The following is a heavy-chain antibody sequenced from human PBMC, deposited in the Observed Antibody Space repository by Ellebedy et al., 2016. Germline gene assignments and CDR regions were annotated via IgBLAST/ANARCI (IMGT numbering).Heavy chain of an antibody. D-gene: IGHD4-17*01. CDR1: GYTFTSYG. V-gene: IGHV1-18*01. CDR2: ISAYNGNT. CDR3: AIDYGKRYYYGMDV. Sequence: ASVKVSCKASGYTFTSYGISWVRQAPGQGLEWMGWISAYNGNTNYSPWLQGRVTMTTDTSTSKAYMELRSLRSDDTAVYYCAIDYGKRYYYGMDVWGQGTTVTVSS. J-gene: IGHJ6*02.